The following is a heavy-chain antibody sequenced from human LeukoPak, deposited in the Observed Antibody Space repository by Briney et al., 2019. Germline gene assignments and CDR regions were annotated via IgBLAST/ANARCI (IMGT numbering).Heavy chain of an antibody. D-gene: IGHD3-9*01. V-gene: IGHV3-23*01. CDR2: TSATGGST. CDR3: ARGGLDWLLYSQFDY. CDR1: GFTFSNYA. J-gene: IGHJ4*02. Sequence: GGSLRLSCVASGFTFSNYAMIWVRQAPRKGLEWVSATSATGGSTYCADSVKGRFTISRDNSKKTLYLQMNSLTVEDTAVYYCARGGLDWLLYSQFDYWGQGTLVTASS.